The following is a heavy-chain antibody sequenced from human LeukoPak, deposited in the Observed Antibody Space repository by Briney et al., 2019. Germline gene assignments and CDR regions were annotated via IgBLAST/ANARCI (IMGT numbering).Heavy chain of an antibody. V-gene: IGHV1-2*02. J-gene: IGHJ3*02. CDR1: GYTFTGYY. D-gene: IGHD3-22*01. CDR2: INPNSGGT. Sequence: ASVKDSCKASGYTFTGYYMHWVRQPPGQGLEWMGWINPNSGGTNYAQKFQGRVTMTRDTSISTAYMELSRLRSNDTAVYYCARGGVRGITMIVVVMDAFDIWGQATMATVSS. CDR3: ARGGVRGITMIVVVMDAFDI.